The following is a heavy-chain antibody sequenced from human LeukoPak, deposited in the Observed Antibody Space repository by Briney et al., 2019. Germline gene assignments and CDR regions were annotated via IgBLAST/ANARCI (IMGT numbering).Heavy chain of an antibody. J-gene: IGHJ6*03. Sequence: GGSLRLSCAASGFTFSSYGMSWVRQAPGKGLEWVSIIYSGGSTFYADSVKGRFTISRDNSKNTLYLQMNSLRAEDTAVYYCARGGRHRGSYYGPGYYYYYMDVWGKGTTVTVSS. D-gene: IGHD1-26*01. CDR2: IYSGGST. V-gene: IGHV3-53*01. CDR1: GFTFSSYG. CDR3: ARGGRHRGSYYGPGYYYYYMDV.